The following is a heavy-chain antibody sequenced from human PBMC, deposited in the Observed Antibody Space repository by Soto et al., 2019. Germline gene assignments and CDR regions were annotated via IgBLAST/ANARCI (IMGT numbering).Heavy chain of an antibody. J-gene: IGHJ6*02. V-gene: IGHV1-18*01. D-gene: IGHD5-18*01. CDR3: ARRVQVWLPDYYGMDV. Sequence: QAQLVQSGAEVKEPGASVNVSCKASGYDYVTYAITWVRQRPGQGLEWMGWISTLNGNTNYAQNFQGRVTMTTDTSTRIVHLELRSLRSDDTAVYYCARRVQVWLPDYYGMDVWGQGTTVTVSS. CDR1: GYDYVTYA. CDR2: ISTLNGNT.